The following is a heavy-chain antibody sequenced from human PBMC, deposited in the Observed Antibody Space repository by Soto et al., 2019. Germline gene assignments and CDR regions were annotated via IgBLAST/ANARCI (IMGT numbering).Heavy chain of an antibody. CDR1: AVSATRTSFY. J-gene: IGHJ4*02. CDR2: FHYGGRT. Sequence: SETLSLTCPVSAVSATRTSFYWSWIRQAPGNGLGWIGYFHYGGRTNYNPSPKRRVNISVDTAKNPFSLQLSSLNAADTASDFCGRDRAFSYAYDVWGQGSLVTVSS. D-gene: IGHD3-16*01. CDR3: GRDRAFSYAYDV. V-gene: IGHV4-61*01.